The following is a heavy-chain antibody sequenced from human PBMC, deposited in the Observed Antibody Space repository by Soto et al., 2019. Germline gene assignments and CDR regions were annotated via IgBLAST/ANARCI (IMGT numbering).Heavy chain of an antibody. J-gene: IGHJ4*02. Sequence: GASVKVSFKASGGTFSSYAISWVRQAPGQGLEWMGGIIPIFGTANYAQKFQGRVTITADESTSTAYMELSSLRSEDTAVYYCARGQQLAPFEYWGQGTLVTVST. D-gene: IGHD6-13*01. CDR1: GGTFSSYA. CDR2: IIPIFGTA. V-gene: IGHV1-69*13. CDR3: ARGQQLAPFEY.